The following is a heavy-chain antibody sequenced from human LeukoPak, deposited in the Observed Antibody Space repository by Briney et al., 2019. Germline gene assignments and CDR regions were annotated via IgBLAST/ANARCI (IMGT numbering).Heavy chain of an antibody. Sequence: EASVKVSCKASGYTFTGYYMHWVRQAPGQGLEWMGWINPNSGGTNYAQKFQGRVTMTRDTSISTAYMELSRLRSDDTAVYYCAGSRDGYNYCFDYWGQGTLVTVSS. CDR3: AGSRDGYNYCFDY. CDR2: INPNSGGT. V-gene: IGHV1-2*02. CDR1: GYTFTGYY. J-gene: IGHJ4*02. D-gene: IGHD5-24*01.